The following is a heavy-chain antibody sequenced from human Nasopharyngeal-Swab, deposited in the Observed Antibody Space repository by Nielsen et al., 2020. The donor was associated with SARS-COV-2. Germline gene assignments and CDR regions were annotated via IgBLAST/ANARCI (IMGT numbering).Heavy chain of an antibody. J-gene: IGHJ4*02. CDR2: TSYQGSNT. V-gene: IGHV3-30*18. CDR1: GFTFSRYG. D-gene: IGHD2-2*02. CDR3: AKTSYEVLYQGLVDY. Sequence: SLRLAWGASGFTFSRYGMHWVRQAPGKGLEWVAITSYQGSNTYYADSVKCRFTISRDNSKNTLYLQMNSLRAEDTAMYYCAKTSYEVLYQGLVDYWGQGTLVTVSS.